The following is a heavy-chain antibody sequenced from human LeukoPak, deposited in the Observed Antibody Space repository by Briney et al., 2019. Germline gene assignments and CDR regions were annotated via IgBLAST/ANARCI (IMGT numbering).Heavy chain of an antibody. J-gene: IGHJ4*02. V-gene: IGHV4-39*01. CDR2: IYYSGST. CDR1: GGSISSSSHY. Sequence: PSETLSLTCTVSGGSISSSSHYWGWIRQPPGKGLVWIGSIYYSGSTYYNPSLKSRVTISVDTSKNQFSLKLSSVTAADTAVYYCARRGYYSDSSGYYYYFDYWGQGTLVTVSS. D-gene: IGHD3-22*01. CDR3: ARRGYYSDSSGYYYYFDY.